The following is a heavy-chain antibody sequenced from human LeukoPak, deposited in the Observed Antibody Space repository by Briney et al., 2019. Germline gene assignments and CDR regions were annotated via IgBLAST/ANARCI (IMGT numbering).Heavy chain of an antibody. D-gene: IGHD1-14*01. J-gene: IGHJ5*02. CDR1: GYRFTSYW. V-gene: IGHV5-51*01. CDR3: AREEGDNNRAFDP. CDR2: IYPDDSDI. Sequence: GESLKISCKGSGYRFTSYWIGWVRQMPGKGLEWMGIIYPDDSDIRYSPSFQGQVTISADKSIRTVYLQWSSLKASDTATYYCAREEGDNNRAFDPWGQGTLVTVSS.